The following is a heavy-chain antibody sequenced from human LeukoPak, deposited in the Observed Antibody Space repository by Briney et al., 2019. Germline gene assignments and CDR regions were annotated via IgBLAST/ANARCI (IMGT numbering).Heavy chain of an antibody. D-gene: IGHD1-26*01. J-gene: IGHJ4*02. CDR2: TIPILGIA. CDR1: GGTFSSYA. CDR3: ARVEKGGSPHTDY. Sequence: SVKVSCKASGGTFSSYAISWVRQAPGQGLEWMGRTIPILGIANYAQKFQGRVTITADKSTSTAYMELSSLRSEDTAVYYCARVEKGGSPHTDYWGQGTLVTVSS. V-gene: IGHV1-69*04.